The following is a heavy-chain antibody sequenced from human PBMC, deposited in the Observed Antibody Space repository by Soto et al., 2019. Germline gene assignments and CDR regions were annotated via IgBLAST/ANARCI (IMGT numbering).Heavy chain of an antibody. CDR3: ARGAGWGWSPLRS. J-gene: IGHJ5*02. D-gene: IGHD2-15*01. Sequence: QVQLVQSGAEVKKPGASVKVSCKASGYTFTSYGISWVRQAPGQGLEWMGWISAYNGNTNHAQKLQGRVTMTTDTSTRTAYMGLRPLRSDATGVYYCARGAGWGWSPLRSWGQGTLVTVSP. CDR1: GYTFTSYG. CDR2: ISAYNGNT. V-gene: IGHV1-18*01.